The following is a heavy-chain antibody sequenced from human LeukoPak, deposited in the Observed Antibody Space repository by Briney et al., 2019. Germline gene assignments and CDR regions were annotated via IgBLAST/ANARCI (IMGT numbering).Heavy chain of an antibody. Sequence: GGSLRLSCAASGFTFDDYAMHWVRQAPGKGLEWVSGISWNSGSIGYADSVKGRFTISRDNAKNSLYLQMNSLRAEDTALYYCAKDRAGYSSSWYPKKGFDYWGQGTLVTVSS. V-gene: IGHV3-9*01. J-gene: IGHJ4*02. CDR1: GFTFDDYA. CDR2: ISWNSGSI. D-gene: IGHD6-13*01. CDR3: AKDRAGYSSSWYPKKGFDY.